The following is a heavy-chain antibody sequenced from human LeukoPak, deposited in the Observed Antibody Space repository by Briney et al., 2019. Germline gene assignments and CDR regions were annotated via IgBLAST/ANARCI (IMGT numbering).Heavy chain of an antibody. Sequence: SETLSLTCAVYGGSFSGYYWSWIRQPPGKGQEWIGEINHSGSTNYNSYLKSRVTLSVDTSKNQFSLKLSSVTAADTGLYFCARGPSSGSGSSYFDSWGQGILVTVSS. CDR1: GGSFSGYY. J-gene: IGHJ4*02. CDR2: INHSGST. CDR3: ARGPSSGSGSSYFDS. V-gene: IGHV4-34*01. D-gene: IGHD3-10*01.